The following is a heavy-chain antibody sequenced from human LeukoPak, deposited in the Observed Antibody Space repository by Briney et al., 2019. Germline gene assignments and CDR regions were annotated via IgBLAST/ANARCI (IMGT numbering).Heavy chain of an antibody. D-gene: IGHD3-3*01. J-gene: IGHJ4*02. Sequence: GGSLRLSCAASGFTVSSNYMSWVRQAPGKGLDWVSFISASGSTTHYADSVTGRFTISRDNSNNTLYLQINSLRAEDTAAYYCAKGAQYDFWSGYTLEYFDVWGKGTLVTVSS. CDR1: GFTVSSNY. V-gene: IGHV3-53*01. CDR3: AKGAQYDFWSGYTLEYFDV. CDR2: ISASGSTT.